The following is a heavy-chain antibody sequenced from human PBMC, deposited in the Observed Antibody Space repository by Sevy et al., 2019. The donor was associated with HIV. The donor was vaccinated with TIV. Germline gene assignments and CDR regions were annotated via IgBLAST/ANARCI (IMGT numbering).Heavy chain of an antibody. CDR1: GFTFSDYY. J-gene: IGHJ4*02. V-gene: IGHV3-11*06. D-gene: IGHD2-2*01. CDR3: ARGANCSSTSCYDEGYFDY. Sequence: GGSLRLSCAASGFTFSDYYMSWIRQAPGKGLEWVSYISSSSSYTNYADSVKGRFTISRDNAKNSLYLQMNSLRAEDTAVYYCARGANCSSTSCYDEGYFDYWGQGTLVTVSS. CDR2: ISSSSSYT.